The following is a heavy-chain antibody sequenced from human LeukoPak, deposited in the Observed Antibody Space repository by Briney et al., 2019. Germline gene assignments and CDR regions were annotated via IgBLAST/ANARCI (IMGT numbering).Heavy chain of an antibody. CDR2: LYYSGST. V-gene: IGHV4-39*07. Sequence: SETLSLTCIVSGDSISSSSYYWGWIRQPPGKGLEWIGSLYYSGSTNYNPSLKSRVTISVDTSKNQFSLKLSSVTAADTAVYYCARVTTVVTLDYWGQGTLVTVSS. CDR1: GDSISSSSYY. CDR3: ARVTTVVTLDY. J-gene: IGHJ4*02. D-gene: IGHD4-23*01.